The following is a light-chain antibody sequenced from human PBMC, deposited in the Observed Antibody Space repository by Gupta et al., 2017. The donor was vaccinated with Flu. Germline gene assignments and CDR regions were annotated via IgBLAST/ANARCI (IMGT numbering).Light chain of an antibody. J-gene: IGKJ2*02. CDR3: QHYNNYQRT. Sequence: DIQMTQSPSTLSASVGDRVTITCRASESISSWLAWYQQKPGKAPKLLIYEASRLQGGVPSRFSGSGSGTEFTLTISSLQPDDFATYYCQHYNNYQRTFGQGTKLDIK. V-gene: IGKV1-5*03. CDR1: ESISSW. CDR2: EAS.